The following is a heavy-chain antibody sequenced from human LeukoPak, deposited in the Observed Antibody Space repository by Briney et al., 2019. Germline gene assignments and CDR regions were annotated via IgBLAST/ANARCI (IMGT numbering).Heavy chain of an antibody. CDR2: IYHSGST. CDR3: ARDRFGFSTYYYYYYMDV. Sequence: SETLSLTCTVSGYSISSGYYWGWIRQPPGKGLEWIGSIYHSGSTYYNPSLKSRVTISVDTSKNQFSLKLGSVTAADTAVYYCARDRFGFSTYYYYYYMDVWGKGTTVTISS. V-gene: IGHV4-38-2*02. CDR1: GYSISSGYY. D-gene: IGHD3-10*01. J-gene: IGHJ6*03.